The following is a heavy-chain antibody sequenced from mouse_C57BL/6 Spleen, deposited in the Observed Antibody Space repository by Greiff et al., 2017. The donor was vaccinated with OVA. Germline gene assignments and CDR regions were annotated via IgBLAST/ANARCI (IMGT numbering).Heavy chain of an antibody. V-gene: IGHV1-61*01. J-gene: IGHJ3*01. D-gene: IGHD1-1*01. CDR1: GYTFTSYW. CDR2: IYPSDSET. CDR3: ARSDYGSSPFAY. Sequence: QVQLQQSGAELVRPGSSVKLSCKASGYTFTSYWMDWVKQRPGQGLEWIGNIYPSDSETHYNQKFKDKATLTVDKSSSTAYMQLSSLTSEDSAVYYCARSDYGSSPFAYWGQGTLVTVSA.